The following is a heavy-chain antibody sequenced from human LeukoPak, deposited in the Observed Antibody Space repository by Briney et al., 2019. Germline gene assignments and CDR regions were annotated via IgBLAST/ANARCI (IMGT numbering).Heavy chain of an antibody. Sequence: GRSLTLSCAASGFTFNQFGMHWVRQAPGKGLEWVAVIWYDGSNKYYADSVKGRFTISRDNSKNTLYLQMNSLRAEDTAVYYCARDGGSGDAFDIWGQGTMVTVSS. J-gene: IGHJ3*02. V-gene: IGHV3-33*01. CDR3: ARDGGSGDAFDI. D-gene: IGHD1-26*01. CDR1: GFTFNQFG. CDR2: IWYDGSNK.